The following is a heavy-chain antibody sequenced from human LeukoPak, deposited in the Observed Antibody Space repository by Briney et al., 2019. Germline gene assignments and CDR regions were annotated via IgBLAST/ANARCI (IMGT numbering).Heavy chain of an antibody. D-gene: IGHD6-13*01. J-gene: IGHJ6*04. CDR1: GFTFSSYN. CDR2: ISSSSSYI. V-gene: IGHV3-21*01. CDR3: ARRIAAAGTIWVDV. Sequence: PGGSLRLSCAASGFTFSSYNMNWVRQAPGKGLEWVSSISSSSSYIYYADSVKGRFTISRDNAKNSLYLQMNSLRAEDTAVYYCARRIAAAGTIWVDVWGKGTTVTVSS.